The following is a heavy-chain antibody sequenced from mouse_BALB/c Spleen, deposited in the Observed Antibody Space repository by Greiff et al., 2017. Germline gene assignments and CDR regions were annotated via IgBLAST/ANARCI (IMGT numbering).Heavy chain of an antibody. V-gene: IGHV7-3*02. CDR1: GFTFTDYY. J-gene: IGHJ2*01. Sequence: EVHLVESGGGLVQPGGSLRLSCATSGFTFTDYYMSWVRQPPGKALEWLGFIRNKANGYTTEYSASVKGRFTISRDNSQSILYLQMNTLRAEDSATYYCARGDVDYWGQGTTLTVSS. CDR3: ARGDVDY. CDR2: IRNKANGYTT. D-gene: IGHD3-3*01.